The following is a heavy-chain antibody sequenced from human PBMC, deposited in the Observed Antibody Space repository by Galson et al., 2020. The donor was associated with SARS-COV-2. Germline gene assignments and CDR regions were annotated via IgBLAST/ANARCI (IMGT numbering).Heavy chain of an antibody. CDR3: AKRGFTTGWHGAH. CDR1: GFIFRDYA. Sequence: TGGSLRLSCAASGFIFRDYAMSWVRQAPGKGLEWVSGISASGGTTYYADSVKGRFIISRDNSKNTLYLQMSSLRAEDTAIYYCAKRGFTTGWHGAHWGQGTLVTVSS. J-gene: IGHJ4*02. CDR2: ISASGGTT. V-gene: IGHV3-23*01. D-gene: IGHD6-19*01.